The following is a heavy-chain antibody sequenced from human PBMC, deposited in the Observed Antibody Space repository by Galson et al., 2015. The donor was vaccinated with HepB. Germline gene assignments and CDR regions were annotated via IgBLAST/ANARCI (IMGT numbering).Heavy chain of an antibody. J-gene: IGHJ5*02. D-gene: IGHD3-22*01. CDR2: IKSKTDGGTK. Sequence: SLRLSCAASGFTFSNAWMNWVRQAPGKGLEWVGRIKSKTDGGTKDYAAPVKGRFTISRDDSKNTLYLQMNSLKTEDTAVYYCTSTTYYYDSSGYWARDWFDPGGQGTLVTVSS. V-gene: IGHV3-15*07. CDR3: TSTTYYYDSSGYWARDWFDP. CDR1: GFTFSNAW.